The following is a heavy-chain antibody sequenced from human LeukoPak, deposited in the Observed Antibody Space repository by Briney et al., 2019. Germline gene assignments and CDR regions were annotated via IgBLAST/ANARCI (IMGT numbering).Heavy chain of an antibody. Sequence: GGSLRLSCAASGFTFRDYYMTWIRQAPGKGLEWVAYIGPSGTIMNYADSVKGRFTVSRDNAENSLYLHMNSLRAEDTAVYYCTRDPRLCDYWGQGTLVTVSS. V-gene: IGHV3-11*01. J-gene: IGHJ4*02. CDR2: IGPSGTIM. CDR1: GFTFRDYY. CDR3: TRDPRLCDY.